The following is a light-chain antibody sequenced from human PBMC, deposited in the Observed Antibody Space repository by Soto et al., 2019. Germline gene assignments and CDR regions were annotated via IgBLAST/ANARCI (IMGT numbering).Light chain of an antibody. CDR2: DAS. Sequence: DIQMTQSPSTLSASVGDRVSIACRASQSISSSLAWYQQKPGKAPKLLIYDASSLESGVPSRFSGSGSGTEFILSINSRQPQDFATYYCQQYHRYSWTFGQGTKVEIK. CDR3: QQYHRYSWT. V-gene: IGKV1-5*01. J-gene: IGKJ1*01. CDR1: QSISSS.